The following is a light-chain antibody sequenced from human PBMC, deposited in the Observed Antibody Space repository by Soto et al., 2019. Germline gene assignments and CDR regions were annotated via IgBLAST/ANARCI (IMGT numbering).Light chain of an antibody. J-gene: IGLJ1*01. CDR2: GNS. CDR3: QSYDSSLSGYV. Sequence: QSVLTQPPSVPGAPGQRVTISCTGSSSNIGAGYDVHWYQQLPGTAPKLLIYGNSNRPSGVPDRFSGSKSGTSASLAITGLQAEDEADYYGQSYDSSLSGYVFGTGTKLTVL. V-gene: IGLV1-40*01. CDR1: SSNIGAGYD.